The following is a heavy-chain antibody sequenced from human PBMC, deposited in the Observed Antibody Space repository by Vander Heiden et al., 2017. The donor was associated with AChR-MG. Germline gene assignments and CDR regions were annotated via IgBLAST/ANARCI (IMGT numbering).Heavy chain of an antibody. V-gene: IGHV3-23*01. J-gene: IGHJ5*02. D-gene: IGHD2-15*01. CDR3: AKVYCSGGSCYQPWFDP. CDR1: GFTFSSYA. CDR2: ISGSGGST. Sequence: EVQLLVSGGGLVQPGGSLRLLCAASGFTFSSYAMSWVRQARGKGLEWVSAISGSGGSTDYADSVKGRFTISRDNSKNTLYLQMNSLRAEDTAVYYCAKVYCSGGSCYQPWFDPWGQGTLVTVSS.